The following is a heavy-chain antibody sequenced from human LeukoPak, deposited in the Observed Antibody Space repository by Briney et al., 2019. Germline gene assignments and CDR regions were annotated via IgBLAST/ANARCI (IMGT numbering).Heavy chain of an antibody. CDR1: GGSFSGYY. V-gene: IGHV4-34*01. D-gene: IGHD3-16*02. CDR3: ARSNYDYVWGSYRYAVYFDY. Sequence: SETLSLTCAVYGGSFSGYYWSWIRQRPGKGLEWIGEFNHSGSTNYNPSLKSRVTISVDTSKNQFSLKLSSVTAADTAVYYCARSNYDYVWGSYRYAVYFDYWGQGTLVTVSS. J-gene: IGHJ4*02. CDR2: FNHSGST.